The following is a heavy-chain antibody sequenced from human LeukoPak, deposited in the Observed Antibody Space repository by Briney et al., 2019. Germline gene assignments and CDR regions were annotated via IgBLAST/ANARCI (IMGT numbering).Heavy chain of an antibody. CDR1: GDSVSSNSAA. CDR2: TYYRSKWYN. Sequence: SQTLSLTCAISGDSVSSNSAAWNWIRQSPSRGLEWLGRTYYRSKWYNDYAVSVKSRITINPDTSKNQFSLQLNSVTPEDTAVYYCAREDPESYSDTSGYYFFNGMDVWGQGTTVTVSS. J-gene: IGHJ6*02. V-gene: IGHV6-1*01. D-gene: IGHD3-22*01. CDR3: AREDPESYSDTSGYYFFNGMDV.